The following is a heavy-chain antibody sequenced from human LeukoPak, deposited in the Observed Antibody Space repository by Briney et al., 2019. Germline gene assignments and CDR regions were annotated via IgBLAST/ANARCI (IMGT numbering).Heavy chain of an antibody. V-gene: IGHV4-4*09. CDR3: ASHSLGEGYRYDYYYYYMDV. J-gene: IGHJ6*03. CDR1: DGSISSYY. D-gene: IGHD5-18*01. Sequence: SETLSLTCTVTDGSISSYYRSWIRQPQGKGLEWIGYIYTNGNTNYNPSLKRRVTISVDTSKNQFSVKLNSVTAAHTAVYYCASHSLGEGYRYDYYYYYMDVWGKGTTVTVSS. CDR2: IYTNGNT.